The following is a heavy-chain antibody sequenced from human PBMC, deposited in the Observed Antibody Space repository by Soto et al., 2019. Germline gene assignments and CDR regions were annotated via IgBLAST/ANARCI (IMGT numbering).Heavy chain of an antibody. J-gene: IGHJ5*02. D-gene: IGHD2-2*02. CDR3: ARYQPLLYRGNWFDP. CDR1: GGSISSGGYY. CDR2: IYYSGST. Sequence: QVQLQESGPGLVKPSQTLSLTCTVSGGSISSGGYYWSWIRQHPGKGLEWIGYIYYSGSTYYNPSLKSRVTISVDTSKNQFSLKLSAVTAADTAVYYCARYQPLLYRGNWFDPWGQGTLVTVSS. V-gene: IGHV4-31*03.